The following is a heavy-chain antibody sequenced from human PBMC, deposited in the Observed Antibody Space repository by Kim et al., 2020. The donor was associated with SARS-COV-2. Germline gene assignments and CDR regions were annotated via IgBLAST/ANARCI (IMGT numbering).Heavy chain of an antibody. CDR3: ARGRLINDAFDI. Sequence: SETLSLTCAVYGGSFSGYYWSWIRQPPGKGLEWIGEINHSGSTNYNPSLKSRVTISVDTSKNQFSLKLSSVTAADTAVYYCARGRLINDAFDIWGQGTMVTVSS. CDR2: INHSGST. J-gene: IGHJ3*02. V-gene: IGHV4-34*01. D-gene: IGHD3-10*01. CDR1: GGSFSGYY.